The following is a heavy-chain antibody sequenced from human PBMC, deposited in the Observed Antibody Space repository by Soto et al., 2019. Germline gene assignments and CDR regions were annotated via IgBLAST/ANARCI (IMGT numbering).Heavy chain of an antibody. D-gene: IGHD6-13*01. J-gene: IGHJ4*02. Sequence: QVQLVQSGAEVKKPGASVKVSCRTSGYTFTHYYIHWVRRAPGQGLEWLGIINPASTSTNYAQEFQGRVTLTMDTSTTTVYMELSGLRTEDTAIFYCARDLAAGDHWGQGTLVTVSS. CDR1: GYTFTHYY. CDR2: INPASTST. V-gene: IGHV1-46*01. CDR3: ARDLAAGDH.